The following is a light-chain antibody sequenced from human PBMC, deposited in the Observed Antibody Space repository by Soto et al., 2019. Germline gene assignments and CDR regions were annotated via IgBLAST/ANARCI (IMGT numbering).Light chain of an antibody. CDR2: DAS. CDR3: QQRSNWPIT. J-gene: IGKJ5*01. V-gene: IGKV3-11*01. Sequence: DILLTQSPTTLSLSPGQRATLSCRASQSVSSYLAWYQQKPGQAPRLLIDDASNRATGIPARFSGRGSGTDFTLTISSLEPEDFAVYCCQQRSNWPITFGQGTRLEIK. CDR1: QSVSSY.